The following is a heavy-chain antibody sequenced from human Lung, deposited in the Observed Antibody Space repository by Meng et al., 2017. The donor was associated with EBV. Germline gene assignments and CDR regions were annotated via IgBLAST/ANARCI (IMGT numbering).Heavy chain of an antibody. CDR1: GGSISRSSYN. CDR3: ARDNRYYGSGSYYLP. J-gene: IGHJ5*02. D-gene: IGHD3-10*01. V-gene: IGHV4-39*02. Sequence: HLHVHESVPALVKLSNTLDRTFTVSGGSISRSSYNWGWIRHPPGKGLGWIGSIYYSGSTSYNPSLKSRVTISVDTSKNQFSLKLSSVTAADTAVYYCARDNRYYGSGSYYLPWGQGTLVTVSS. CDR2: IYYSGST.